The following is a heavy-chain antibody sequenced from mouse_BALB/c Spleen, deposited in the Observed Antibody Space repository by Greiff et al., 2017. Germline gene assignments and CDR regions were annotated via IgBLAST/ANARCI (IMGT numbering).Heavy chain of an antibody. CDR1: GFTFSSYG. CDR3: ARHKLNFLFAY. D-gene: IGHD1-3*01. CDR2: ISSGGSYT. V-gene: IGHV5-6*01. J-gene: IGHJ3*01. Sequence: EVQLVESGGDLVKPGGSLKLSCAASGFTFSSYGMSWVRQTPDKRLEWVATISSGGSYTYYPDSVKGRFTISRDNAKNTLYLQMSSLKSEDTAMYYCARHKLNFLFAYWGQGTLVTVSA.